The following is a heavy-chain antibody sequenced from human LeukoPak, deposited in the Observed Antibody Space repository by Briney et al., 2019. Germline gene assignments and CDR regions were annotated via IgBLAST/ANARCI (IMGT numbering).Heavy chain of an antibody. Sequence: SETLSLTCTVSGGSISSSSYYWGWIRQPPGKGLEWIGSIYYSGSTYYNPSLKSRVTISVDTSKNQFSLKLSSVTAADTAVYYCARGLVGGWFDPWGQGTLVTVSS. CDR2: IYYSGST. CDR3: ARGLVGGWFDP. J-gene: IGHJ5*02. CDR1: GGSISSSSYY. V-gene: IGHV4-39*07. D-gene: IGHD3-10*01.